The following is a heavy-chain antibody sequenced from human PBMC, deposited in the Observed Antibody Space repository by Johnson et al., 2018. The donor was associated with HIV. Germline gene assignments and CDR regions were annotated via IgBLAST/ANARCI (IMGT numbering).Heavy chain of an antibody. Sequence: VQLVESGGGVLRPGGSLRLSCAASGFTFDDYGMSWVRQAPGKGLEWVSDINWNGGSTGYADSVKGRFTISRDNAKNSRYLQMNRLRAEDTALYYCARVGSYSDSSGYYTDAFDIWGQGTMVTVSS. CDR2: INWNGGST. D-gene: IGHD3-22*01. J-gene: IGHJ3*02. CDR1: GFTFDDYG. V-gene: IGHV3-20*04. CDR3: ARVGSYSDSSGYYTDAFDI.